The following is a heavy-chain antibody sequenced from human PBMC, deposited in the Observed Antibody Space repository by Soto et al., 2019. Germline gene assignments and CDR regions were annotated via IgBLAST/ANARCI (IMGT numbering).Heavy chain of an antibody. Sequence: EVQLVESGGGLVQPGGSLRLSCAASGFTFSSYWMSWVRQAPGKGLEWVANIKPDGSEKIYVDSVKGRFSISRDNAKNSLCLQMYGLRVDDTAVYYCANRGRSDRACEIWGQGTMVTVSS. D-gene: IGHD1-26*01. CDR2: IKPDGSEK. CDR3: ANRGRSDRACEI. J-gene: IGHJ3*02. V-gene: IGHV3-7*01. CDR1: GFTFSSYW.